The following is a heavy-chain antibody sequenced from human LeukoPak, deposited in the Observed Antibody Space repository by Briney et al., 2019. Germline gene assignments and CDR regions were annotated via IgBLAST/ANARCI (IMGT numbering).Heavy chain of an antibody. Sequence: GGSLGLSCAASGFTFSSYAMHWVRQAPGKGLEWVAVISYDGSNKYYADSVKGRFTISRDNSKNTLYLQMNSLRAEDTAVYYCARGRQDYSSSPDYWGQGTLVTVSS. CDR3: ARGRQDYSSSPDY. CDR1: GFTFSSYA. CDR2: ISYDGSNK. D-gene: IGHD6-13*01. V-gene: IGHV3-30-3*01. J-gene: IGHJ4*02.